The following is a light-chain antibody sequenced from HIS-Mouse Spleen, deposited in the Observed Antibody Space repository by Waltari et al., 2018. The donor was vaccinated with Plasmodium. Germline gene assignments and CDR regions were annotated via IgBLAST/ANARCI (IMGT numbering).Light chain of an antibody. CDR1: QDISNY. Sequence: DIQMTQSPSSLSASVGDRATLSCQASQDISNYLNWHQQKPGKAPKLLIYDASNLETGVPSRFSGSGSGTDFTFTISSLQPEDIATYYCQQYDNLPPLFTFGPGTKVDIK. V-gene: IGKV1-33*01. CDR3: QQYDNLPPLFT. J-gene: IGKJ3*01. CDR2: DAS.